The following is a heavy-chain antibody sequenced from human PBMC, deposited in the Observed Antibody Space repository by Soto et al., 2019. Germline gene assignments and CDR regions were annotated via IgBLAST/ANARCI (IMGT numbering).Heavy chain of an antibody. CDR1: GFTFSSYS. J-gene: IGHJ4*02. D-gene: IGHD5-18*01. V-gene: IGHV3-48*01. CDR3: ARDGYSYGYYYFDY. CDR2: ISSSSSTI. Sequence: EVQLVESGGGLVQPWGSLRLSCAASGFTFSSYSMNWVRQAPGKGLEWVSYISSSSSTIYYADSVKGRFTISRDNAKNSLYLQMNSLRAEDTAVYYCARDGYSYGYYYFDYWGQGTLVTVSS.